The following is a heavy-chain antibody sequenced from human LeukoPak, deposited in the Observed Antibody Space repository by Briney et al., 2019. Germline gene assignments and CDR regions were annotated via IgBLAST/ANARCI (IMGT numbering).Heavy chain of an antibody. D-gene: IGHD6-13*01. CDR3: ARGRIAAAGWFDP. CDR1: GYTFTGYY. Sequence: ASVKVSCKASGYTFTGYYMHWVRQATGQGLEWMGWMNPNSGNTGYAQKFQGRVTMTRNTSISTAYMELSSLRSEDTAVYYCARGRIAAAGWFDPWGQGTLVTVSS. CDR2: MNPNSGNT. V-gene: IGHV1-8*02. J-gene: IGHJ5*02.